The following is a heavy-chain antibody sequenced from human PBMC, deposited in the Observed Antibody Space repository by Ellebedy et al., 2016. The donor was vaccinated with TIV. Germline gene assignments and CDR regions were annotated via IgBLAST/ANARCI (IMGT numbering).Heavy chain of an antibody. CDR2: IWYDGSNK. Sequence: GESLKISCAASGFTFSSYGMHWVRQAPGKGLEWVAVIWYDGSNKYYADSVKGRFTISRDNSKNTLYLQMNSLRAEDTAVYYCARGAHGAYCSSTSCYTDNWFDPWGQGTLVTVSS. V-gene: IGHV3-33*08. CDR3: ARGAHGAYCSSTSCYTDNWFDP. D-gene: IGHD2-2*02. CDR1: GFTFSSYG. J-gene: IGHJ5*02.